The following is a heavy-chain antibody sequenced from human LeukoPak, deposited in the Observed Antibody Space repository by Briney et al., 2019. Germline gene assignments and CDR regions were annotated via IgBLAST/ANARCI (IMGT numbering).Heavy chain of an antibody. D-gene: IGHD3-3*01. V-gene: IGHV3-15*01. Sequence: PGGSLRLSCAASGFTFSNAWMSWVRQAPGKGLEWVGRIKSKIDGGTTDYAAPVKGRFTISRDDSKNTLYLQMNSLKTEDTAVYYCTTDLYDFWSGYSDYWGQGTLVTVSS. CDR3: TTDLYDFWSGYSDY. CDR1: GFTFSNAW. J-gene: IGHJ4*02. CDR2: IKSKIDGGTT.